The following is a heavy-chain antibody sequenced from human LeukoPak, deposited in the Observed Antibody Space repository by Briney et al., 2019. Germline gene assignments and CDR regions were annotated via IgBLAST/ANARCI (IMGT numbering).Heavy chain of an antibody. D-gene: IGHD1-7*01. J-gene: IGHJ4*02. Sequence: GGSLRLSCAASGFTVSSNYMSWVRQAPGKGLEWVSSISSSSSGSYIYYADSVKGRFTISRDNAKNSLYLQMNSLRAEDTAVYYCVGDTRTTWGQGTLVTVSS. V-gene: IGHV3-21*01. CDR2: ISSSSSGSYI. CDR3: VGDTRTT. CDR1: GFTVSSNY.